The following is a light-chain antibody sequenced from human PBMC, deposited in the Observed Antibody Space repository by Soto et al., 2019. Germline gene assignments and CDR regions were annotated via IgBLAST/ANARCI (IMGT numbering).Light chain of an antibody. CDR3: QQYHEYW. CDR2: DAS. CDR1: HSINNW. J-gene: IGKJ1*01. V-gene: IGKV1-5*01. Sequence: DIQITHSPSTLSASVLDRVTITCRVSHSINNWLAWYQQKPGKAPKLLIYDASSLESGVPSRFSGSGSGTEFTLTISSLQPDDFATYYCQQYHEYWFGQGTKVDTK.